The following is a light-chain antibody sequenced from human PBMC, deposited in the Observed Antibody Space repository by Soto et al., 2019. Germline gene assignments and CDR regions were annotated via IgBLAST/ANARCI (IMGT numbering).Light chain of an antibody. CDR1: QSVNGF. CDR2: RIF. V-gene: IGKV3-15*01. J-gene: IGKJ1*01. Sequence: EIVMTQSPGTLSVFPGESVTLSCRASQSVNGFLDWFQHKPGQAPRLVLKRIFIRAIGVPARFSGSGSETEFNLTINGLQSEDSGVYYCLQHYAWPWTFGQGTKVEIK. CDR3: LQHYAWPWT.